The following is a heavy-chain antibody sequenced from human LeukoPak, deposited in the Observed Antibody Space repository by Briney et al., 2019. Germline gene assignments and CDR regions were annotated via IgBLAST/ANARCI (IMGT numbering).Heavy chain of an antibody. D-gene: IGHD3-22*01. CDR1: EVTFGRKE. Sequence: ETLSLTCTRSEVTFGRKEMKSLRPAPQKKMMWVSRINSDGLNTSYADSVKGRFTISRDNAKNTLNLQMNSLRAEDTAVYYCARDLGQYYDTSDHWFDPWVKGTLVTVSS. CDR2: INSDGLNT. CDR3: ARDLGQYYDTSDHWFDP. J-gene: IGHJ5*02. V-gene: IGHV3-74*01.